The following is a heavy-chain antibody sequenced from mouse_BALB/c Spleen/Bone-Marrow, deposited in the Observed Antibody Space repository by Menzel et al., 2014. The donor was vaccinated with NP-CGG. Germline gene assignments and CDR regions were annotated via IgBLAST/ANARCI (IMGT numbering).Heavy chain of an antibody. V-gene: IGHV2-3*01. D-gene: IGHD2-14*01. J-gene: IGHJ3*01. Sequence: VKLVEPGPGLVAPSQSLSITCTVSGFSLTSYGVSWVRQPPGKGLEWLGVIWGDGNTNYHSALISRLSISKDNSKSQVFLKLNRLQTDDTATYYCAIYYRSSWFAYWGQGTLVTVSA. CDR3: AIYYRSSWFAY. CDR1: GFSLTSYG. CDR2: IWGDGNT.